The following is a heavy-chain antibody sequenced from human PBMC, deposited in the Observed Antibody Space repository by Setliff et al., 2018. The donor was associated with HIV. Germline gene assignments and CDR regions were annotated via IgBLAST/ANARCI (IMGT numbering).Heavy chain of an antibody. CDR1: GYTFTGYY. CDR2: INPNSGGT. D-gene: IGHD6-19*01. CDR3: ARDGEPYSSLDY. V-gene: IGHV1-2*06. Sequence: ASVKVSCKASGYTFTGYYMHWVRQAPGQGLEWMGRINPNSGGTNYAQKFQGRVTMTRDTSISTAYMELSRLRSDDTAVYYCARDGEPYSSLDYWGQGTLVTSPQ. J-gene: IGHJ4*02.